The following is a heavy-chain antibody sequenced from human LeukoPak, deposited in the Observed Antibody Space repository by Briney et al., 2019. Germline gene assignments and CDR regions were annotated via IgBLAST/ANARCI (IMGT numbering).Heavy chain of an antibody. J-gene: IGHJ5*02. D-gene: IGHD6-13*01. Sequence: GRSLRLSCAASGFTFSSYAMHWVRQAPGKGLEWVAVISYDGSNKYYADSVKGRFTISRDNSKNTLYLQMNSLRAEDTAVYYCARDNIEQQLVPGSWFDPWGQGTLVAVSS. CDR1: GFTFSSYA. CDR3: ARDNIEQQLVPGSWFDP. CDR2: ISYDGSNK. V-gene: IGHV3-30*01.